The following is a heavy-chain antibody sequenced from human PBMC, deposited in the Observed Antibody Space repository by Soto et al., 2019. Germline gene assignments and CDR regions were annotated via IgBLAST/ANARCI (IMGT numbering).Heavy chain of an antibody. CDR3: ARAAPSLDP. V-gene: IGHV1-8*01. CDR2: MNTRSGNR. Sequence: GAPVKVSCKASGYNFLNYDINWVRQATGQGLEWMGWMNTRSGNRGYGQKFQGRVTMTMDTSISTVYMELHSLRSEDTAVYYCARAAPSLDPLGQGTLVTGSP. CDR1: GYNFLNYD. J-gene: IGHJ5*02.